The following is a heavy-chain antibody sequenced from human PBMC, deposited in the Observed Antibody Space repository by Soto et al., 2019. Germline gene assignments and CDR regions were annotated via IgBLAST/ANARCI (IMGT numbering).Heavy chain of an antibody. CDR1: EFPFSSYG. Sequence: GGSLRPSFAASEFPFSSYGMHWVRQAPGKGLEGVAVIWYDGSNKYYADSVKGRFTISRDNSKNTLYLQMNSLRAEDTAVYYCARDFAHSSSHNFDYWGQGTLVTVSS. CDR3: ARDFAHSSSHNFDY. D-gene: IGHD6-6*01. J-gene: IGHJ4*02. V-gene: IGHV3-33*01. CDR2: IWYDGSNK.